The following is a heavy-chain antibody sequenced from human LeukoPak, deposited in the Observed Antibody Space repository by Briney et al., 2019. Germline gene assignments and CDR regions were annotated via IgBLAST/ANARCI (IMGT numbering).Heavy chain of an antibody. D-gene: IGHD3-22*01. Sequence: PGGSLRLSCAASGFTFSSYAVSWVRQAPGKGLEWVSAISGSGGSTYYADSVKGRFTISRDNSKNTLYLQMNSLRAEDTAVYYCAKDQLYYDSSGDAFDIWGQGTMVTVSS. CDR2: ISGSGGST. CDR3: AKDQLYYDSSGDAFDI. V-gene: IGHV3-23*01. J-gene: IGHJ3*02. CDR1: GFTFSSYA.